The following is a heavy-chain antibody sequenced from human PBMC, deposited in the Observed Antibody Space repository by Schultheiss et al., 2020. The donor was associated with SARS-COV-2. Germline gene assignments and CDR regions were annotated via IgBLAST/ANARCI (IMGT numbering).Heavy chain of an antibody. CDR1: GGSISSYY. CDR2: MYYSGST. D-gene: IGHD3-3*01. V-gene: IGHV4-59*01. Sequence: SETLSLTCTVSGGSISSYYWSWIRQPPGKGLEWIGYMYYSGSTNYNPSLKSRVTISVDTSKNQFSLKLSSVTAADTAVYYCARDSSPSWAFWSGYASGMDVWGQGTTVTVAS. J-gene: IGHJ6*02. CDR3: ARDSSPSWAFWSGYASGMDV.